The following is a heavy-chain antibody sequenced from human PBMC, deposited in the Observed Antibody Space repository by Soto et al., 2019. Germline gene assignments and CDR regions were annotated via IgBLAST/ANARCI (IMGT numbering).Heavy chain of an antibody. CDR2: ISYDGSNK. CDR1: GFTFSSYA. V-gene: IGHV3-30-3*01. Sequence: QVQLVESGGGVVQPGRSLRLSCGASGFTFSSYAMHWVRQAPGKGLEWVAVISYDGSNKYYADSVKGRFTISRDNSKNTLYLQMNSLRAEDTAVYYCARDLRTVAGPYYYYGMDVWGQGTTVTVSS. D-gene: IGHD6-19*01. J-gene: IGHJ6*02. CDR3: ARDLRTVAGPYYYYGMDV.